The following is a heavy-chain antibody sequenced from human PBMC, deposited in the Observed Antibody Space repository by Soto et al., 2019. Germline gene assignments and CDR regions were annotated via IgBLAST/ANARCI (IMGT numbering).Heavy chain of an antibody. J-gene: IGHJ4*02. CDR3: ARDPNSGGFDY. D-gene: IGHD6-13*01. CDR1: GYTFTGYY. Sequence: QAQLMQSGAEVKKPGASVKVSCKASGYTFTGYYMHWVRQAPGQGLEWMGWINPNSGDTNYAQKFQGRVTMTRDTSISTAYMELSRLRSDDTAVYYCARDPNSGGFDYWGQGALVTVSA. CDR2: INPNSGDT. V-gene: IGHV1-2*02.